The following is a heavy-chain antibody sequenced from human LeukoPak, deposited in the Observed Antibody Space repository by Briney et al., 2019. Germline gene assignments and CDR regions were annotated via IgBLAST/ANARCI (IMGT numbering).Heavy chain of an antibody. Sequence: GRSLRLSCAASGFSFSSYAMHWVRQAPGKGLEWVADLSYDGSNEHYADSVKGRFTISRDNSKNTLYLRMNSLRAEDTAVYYCASPDCSSTSCYKPGYDYWGQGTLVTVSS. V-gene: IGHV3-30*01. CDR3: ASPDCSSTSCYKPGYDY. CDR2: LSYDGSNE. D-gene: IGHD2-2*02. CDR1: GFSFSSYA. J-gene: IGHJ4*02.